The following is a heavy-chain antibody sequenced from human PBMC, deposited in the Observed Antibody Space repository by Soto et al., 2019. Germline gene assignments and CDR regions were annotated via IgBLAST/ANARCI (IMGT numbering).Heavy chain of an antibody. CDR3: ASPGGGHYFAEARPYYMDV. V-gene: IGHV4-59*01. D-gene: IGHD2-15*01. CDR1: DGSINRYY. CDR2: IHNSGST. J-gene: IGHJ6*03. Sequence: SETLSLTCTVSDGSINRYYWSWIRQSPGKGLEWIGYIHNSGSTNYNPSLKSRVTISLDTSKNHLSLKLTSVTAADTAMYFCASPGGGHYFAEARPYYMDVWGKGTTVTVSS.